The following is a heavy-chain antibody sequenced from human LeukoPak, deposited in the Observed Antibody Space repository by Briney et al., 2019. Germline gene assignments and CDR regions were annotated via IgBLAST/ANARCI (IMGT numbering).Heavy chain of an antibody. CDR3: ATWDDYGDFVAFEY. CDR1: GFPFSTYS. D-gene: IGHD4-17*01. Sequence: GGSLRLSCAGSGFPFSTYSMNWVRQAPGKGLEWVSSIGSSSSHIYYAASVKGRFTTSRDNAQNSLYLQMNSLGAEDTAVYFCATWDDYGDFVAFEYWGQGTLVTVSS. V-gene: IGHV3-21*01. J-gene: IGHJ4*02. CDR2: IGSSSSHI.